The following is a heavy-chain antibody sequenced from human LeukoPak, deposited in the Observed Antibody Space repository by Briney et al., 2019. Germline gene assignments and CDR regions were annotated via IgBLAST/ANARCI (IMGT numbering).Heavy chain of an antibody. V-gene: IGHV4-59*01. Sequence: SETLSLTCTVSGGSISGYYWSWIRQYPGKGLEWIGYIYYSGSTNYNPSLKSRVTISGDTSKNQFSLKLSSVTAADTAVYYCARASPLGEYWYFDLWGRGTLVTVSS. CDR1: GGSISGYY. CDR3: ARASPLGEYWYFDL. D-gene: IGHD3-10*01. CDR2: IYYSGST. J-gene: IGHJ2*01.